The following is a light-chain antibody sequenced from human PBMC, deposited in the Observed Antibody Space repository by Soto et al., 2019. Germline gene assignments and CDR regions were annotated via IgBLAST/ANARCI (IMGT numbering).Light chain of an antibody. Sequence: QSALTQPRSVSGSPGQSVTISCTGTSSDGGGYNYVSWYQRHPGKAPKLMIYDVSKRPSGVPDRFSGSKSGNTASLTISGLQAEDEADYYCCSYAGSYTHYVFGTGAKLTVL. CDR2: DVS. CDR1: SSDGGGYNY. J-gene: IGLJ1*01. CDR3: CSYAGSYTHYV. V-gene: IGLV2-11*01.